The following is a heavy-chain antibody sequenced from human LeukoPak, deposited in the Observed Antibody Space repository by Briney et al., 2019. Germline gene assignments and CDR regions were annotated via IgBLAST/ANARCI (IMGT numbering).Heavy chain of an antibody. CDR3: ARSDYGDYVPLDY. D-gene: IGHD4-17*01. CDR1: GVSISSFY. CDR2: IYYIVGT. J-gene: IGHJ4*02. Sequence: SETLSPTCTVSGVSISSFYCRWIRQLPKDWLEWIGYIYYIVGTNYNPSLKSGVTISVDTSKKQFSLNLSSVTAADTAVYYCARSDYGDYVPLDYWGKGTLVTVSS. V-gene: IGHV4-59*01.